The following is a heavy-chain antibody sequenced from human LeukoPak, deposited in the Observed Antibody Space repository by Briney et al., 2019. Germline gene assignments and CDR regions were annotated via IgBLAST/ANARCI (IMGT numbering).Heavy chain of an antibody. V-gene: IGHV3-48*03. D-gene: IGHD2-21*02. CDR2: ISYSDDTI. J-gene: IGHJ4*02. CDR3: AREAPNCRGDCLDY. CDR1: GFTFSSYE. Sequence: GGSLRLSCATSGFTFSSYEFNWVRQAPGKGLEWVSYISYSDDTIYYADSVKGRFTISRDNAKNSLYLQMNSLRAEDTAVYYCAREAPNCRGDCLDYWGQGTLVTVSS.